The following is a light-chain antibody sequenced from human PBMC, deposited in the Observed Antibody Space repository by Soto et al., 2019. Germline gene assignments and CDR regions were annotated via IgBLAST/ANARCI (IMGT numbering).Light chain of an antibody. Sequence: DIVMTQSPDTLSVSPGERATLSCRASESVRSNLAWYHQQRGQAPRLVIYDASTRATGVPARISGSGSGTAFTLSIRSLQSEDLGVYYCQQYNHWPPNTFGQGTKLETK. J-gene: IGKJ2*01. CDR2: DAS. V-gene: IGKV3-15*01. CDR1: ESVRSN. CDR3: QQYNHWPPNT.